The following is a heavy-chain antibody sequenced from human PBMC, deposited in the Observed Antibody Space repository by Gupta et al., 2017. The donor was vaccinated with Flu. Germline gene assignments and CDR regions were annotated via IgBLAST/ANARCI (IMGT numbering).Heavy chain of an antibody. J-gene: IGHJ4*02. CDR2: IWYDGSKK. CDR3: ARGGGYCSGGSCSAPFDY. D-gene: IGHD2-15*01. V-gene: IGHV3-33*01. CDR1: G. Sequence: GMHWVRQAPGKGLEWVAVIWYDGSKKYYADSVEGRFTISRDNSKNTLDLQMNSLRAEDSAVYYCARGGGYCSGGSCSAPFDYWGQGDLVTVSS.